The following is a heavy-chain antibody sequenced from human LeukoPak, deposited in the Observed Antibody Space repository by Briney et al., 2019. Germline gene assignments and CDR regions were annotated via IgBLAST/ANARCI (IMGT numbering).Heavy chain of an antibody. V-gene: IGHV3-7*03. J-gene: IGHJ4*02. D-gene: IGHD3-22*01. CDR1: GFTFSSYG. CDR3: AREGYYYDSSGYYPSDY. CDR2: IKQDGSEK. Sequence: GGSLRLSCAASGFTFSSYGMSWVRQAPGKGLEWVANIKQDGSEKYYVDSVKGRFTISRDNAKNSLYLQMNSLRADDTAVYYCAREGYYYDSSGYYPSDYWGQGTLVTVSS.